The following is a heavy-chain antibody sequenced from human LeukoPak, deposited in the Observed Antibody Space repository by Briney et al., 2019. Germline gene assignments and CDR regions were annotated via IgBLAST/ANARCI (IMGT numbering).Heavy chain of an antibody. V-gene: IGHV1-69*05. CDR1: GGTFSSYA. Sequence: SVKVSCKASGGTFSSYAISWVRQAPGQGREWMGGIIPIFGTANYAQKFQGRVTITTDESTSTAYMELSSLRSEDTAAYYCARAPHYYDSSSQFQHWGQGTLVTVSS. CDR3: ARAPHYYDSSSQFQH. D-gene: IGHD3-22*01. J-gene: IGHJ1*01. CDR2: IIPIFGTA.